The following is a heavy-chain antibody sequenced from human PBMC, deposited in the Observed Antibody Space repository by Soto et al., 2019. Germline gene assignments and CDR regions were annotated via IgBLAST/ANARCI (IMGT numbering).Heavy chain of an antibody. CDR1: GYTLTELS. CDR3: ATLAYGDLYYFDY. J-gene: IGHJ4*02. D-gene: IGHD4-17*01. Sequence: QVQLVQSGAEVKKPGASVKVSCKVSGYTLTELSMHWVRQAPGKGLEWMGGFDPEDGETIYAQKFQGRVTXTXDIXTDTAYMELSSLRSEDTAVYYCATLAYGDLYYFDYWGQGTLVTVSS. V-gene: IGHV1-24*01. CDR2: FDPEDGET.